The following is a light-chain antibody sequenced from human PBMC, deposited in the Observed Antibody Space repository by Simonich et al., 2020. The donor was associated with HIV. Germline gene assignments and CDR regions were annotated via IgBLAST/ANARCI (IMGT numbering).Light chain of an antibody. CDR2: ENT. CDR1: SPNIEAAFN. Sequence: QSVLTQPLSVSGAPGQRVTISCTGSSPNIEAAFNFHWYQQPPGTAPKLLIYENTERPVGVPDQVSGSKYGPSAALAITGLQAEDEADYYCQSYDSILSGWVFGGGTKLTVL. V-gene: IGLV1-40*01. J-gene: IGLJ3*02. CDR3: QSYDSILSGWV.